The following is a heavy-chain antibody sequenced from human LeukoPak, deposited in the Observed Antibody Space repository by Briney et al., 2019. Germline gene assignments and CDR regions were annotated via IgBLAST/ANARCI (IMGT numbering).Heavy chain of an antibody. J-gene: IGHJ6*04. CDR3: ARCSTSSYYYYGMDV. Sequence: SETLSLTCAVYGGSFSGYYWSWIRQPPGKGLEWIGEINHSGSTNYNPPLKSRVTISVDTSKNQFSLKLSSVTAADTAVYYCARCSTSSYYYYGMDVWGKGTTVTVSS. CDR1: GGSFSGYY. V-gene: IGHV4-34*01. D-gene: IGHD2-2*01. CDR2: INHSGST.